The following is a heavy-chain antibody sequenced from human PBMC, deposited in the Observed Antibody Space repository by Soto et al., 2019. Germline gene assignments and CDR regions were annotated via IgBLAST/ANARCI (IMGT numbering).Heavy chain of an antibody. CDR3: ARHHSSGIVEDYMDV. CDR1: GGSISSSSYY. V-gene: IGHV4-39*01. CDR2: IYYSGST. J-gene: IGHJ6*03. D-gene: IGHD1-26*01. Sequence: SETLSLTCTVSGGSISSSSYYWGWIRQPPGKGLEWIGSIYYSGSTYYNPSLKSRVTISVDTSKNQFSLKLSSVTAADTAVYYCARHHSSGIVEDYMDVWGKGTTVTVSS.